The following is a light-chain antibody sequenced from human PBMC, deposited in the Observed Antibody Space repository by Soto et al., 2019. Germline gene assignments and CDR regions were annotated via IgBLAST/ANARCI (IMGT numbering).Light chain of an antibody. CDR1: SRDIGFYDH. Sequence: QSALTQPASVSGSPGQSITISCTGTSRDIGFYDHVSWYQQHPGKAPKVMISEVSDRPSGVSDRFSGSKSGNTASLTISGLQSEDEADYYCSSYRRDTTWVFGGGTKLTVL. V-gene: IGLV2-14*01. CDR3: SSYRRDTTWV. J-gene: IGLJ3*02. CDR2: EVS.